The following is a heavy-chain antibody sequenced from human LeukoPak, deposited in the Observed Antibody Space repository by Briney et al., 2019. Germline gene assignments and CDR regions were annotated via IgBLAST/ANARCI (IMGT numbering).Heavy chain of an antibody. V-gene: IGHV3-21*01. CDR1: GFTFSSYS. J-gene: IGHJ4*02. CDR2: INTVASYI. D-gene: IGHD3-22*01. Sequence: AGGSLRLSCAASGFTFSSYSFNWVRQAPGKGLEWVSSINTVASYIYYADSVRGRFTISRDNAENSLWLQMNGLRAEDSAVYYCARLRRNSDRSGFYYYYDNWGQGTLVTVSS. CDR3: ARLRRNSDRSGFYYYYDN.